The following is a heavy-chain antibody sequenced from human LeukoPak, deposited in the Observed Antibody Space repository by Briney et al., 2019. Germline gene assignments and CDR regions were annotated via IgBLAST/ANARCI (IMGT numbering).Heavy chain of an antibody. D-gene: IGHD3-22*01. CDR2: IYYSGST. Sequence: SETLSLTCTVSGGSISSSGYYWGWIRQPPGKGLEWIGTIYYSGSTYYNPSLKSRVTISVDKSKNQFSLKLSSVTAADTAVYYCASRYYYDSSGYPPYNWFDPWGQGTLVTVSS. V-gene: IGHV4-39*07. CDR3: ASRYYYDSSGYPPYNWFDP. J-gene: IGHJ5*02. CDR1: GGSISSSGYY.